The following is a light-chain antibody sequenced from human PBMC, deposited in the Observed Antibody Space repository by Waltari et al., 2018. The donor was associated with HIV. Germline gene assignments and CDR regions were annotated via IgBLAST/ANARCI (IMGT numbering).Light chain of an antibody. J-gene: IGLJ1*01. V-gene: IGLV3-25*03. CDR3: QPADSSATYYV. CDR2: KDS. Sequence: SYELTPPPSVSVSPGQTARITCSGDALPKQYAYWYQQKPGQAPVLVIYKDSERPSGIPERFSGSSSGTTATLTISGVQAEDEADYYCQPADSSATYYVFGTGTKVTVL. CDR1: ALPKQY.